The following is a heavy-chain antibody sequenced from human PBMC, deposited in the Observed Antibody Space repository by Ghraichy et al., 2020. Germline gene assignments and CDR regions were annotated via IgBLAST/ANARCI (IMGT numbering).Heavy chain of an antibody. CDR3: ARDGYYSSSWYLDDFDY. V-gene: IGHV3-30-3*01. CDR1: GFTFSSYA. J-gene: IGHJ4*02. D-gene: IGHD6-13*01. CDR2: ISYDGSNK. Sequence: GGSLRLSCAASGFTFSSYAMHWVRQAPGKGLEWVAVISYDGSNKYYADSVKGRFTISRDNSKNTLYLQMNSLRAEDTAVYYCARDGYYSSSWYLDDFDYWGQGTLVTVSS.